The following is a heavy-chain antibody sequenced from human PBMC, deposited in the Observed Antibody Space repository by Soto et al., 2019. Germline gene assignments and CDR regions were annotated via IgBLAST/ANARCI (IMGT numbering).Heavy chain of an antibody. D-gene: IGHD3-22*01. V-gene: IGHV1-8*01. CDR2: MNPNSGNT. Sequence: ASVKVSCKASGYTFTSYDINWVRQATGQGLEWMGWMNPNSGNTGYAQKFQGRVTMTRNTSISTAYMELSSLRAEDTAVYYCARLVLHYYDSSGYWFYWGQGTLVTVSS. CDR1: GYTFTSYD. J-gene: IGHJ4*02. CDR3: ARLVLHYYDSSGYWFY.